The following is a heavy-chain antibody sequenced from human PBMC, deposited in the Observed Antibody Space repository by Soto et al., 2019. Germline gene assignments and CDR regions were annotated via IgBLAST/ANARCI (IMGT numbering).Heavy chain of an antibody. D-gene: IGHD4-17*01. J-gene: IGHJ4*02. V-gene: IGHV2-5*02. CDR2: IYWDDDK. CDR3: ARSTTVITPVDY. CDR1: GVSLSTSGVG. Sequence: GPTLVNPPQTPTLTCTFSGVSLSTSGVGVGWIRQPPGKALEWLALIYWDDDKRYSPSLKSRLTITKDTSKNQVVLTMTNMGPVDTATYYCARSTTVITPVDYWGQGTLVTVSS.